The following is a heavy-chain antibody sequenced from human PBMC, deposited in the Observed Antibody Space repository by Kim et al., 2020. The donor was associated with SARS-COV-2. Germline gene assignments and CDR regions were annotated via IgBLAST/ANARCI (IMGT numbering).Heavy chain of an antibody. CDR1: GFTFSSYW. J-gene: IGHJ6*02. CDR2: IKQDGSEK. Sequence: GGSLRLSCAASGFTFSSYWMSWVRQAPGKGLEWVANIKQDGSEKYYVDSVKGRFTISRDNAKNSLYLQMNSLRAEDTAVYYCAREGLLWFGEFPGGMDVWGQGTTVTVSS. D-gene: IGHD3-10*01. CDR3: AREGLLWFGEFPGGMDV. V-gene: IGHV3-7*03.